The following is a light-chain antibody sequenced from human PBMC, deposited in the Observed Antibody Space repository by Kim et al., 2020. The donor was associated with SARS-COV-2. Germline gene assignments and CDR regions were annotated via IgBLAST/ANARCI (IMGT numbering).Light chain of an antibody. CDR2: GVS. J-gene: IGLJ3*02. Sequence: QSALTQPAAVSGSPGQSITISCTGTNSDIGDYDYVSWYQQHPGRAPKLIIYGVSKRPAGISNHFSGSKSGNTASLTISGLQPEDEAHYYCSSYTVSSTWLFGGGTQLTVL. CDR1: NSDIGDYDY. V-gene: IGLV2-14*03. CDR3: SSYTVSSTWL.